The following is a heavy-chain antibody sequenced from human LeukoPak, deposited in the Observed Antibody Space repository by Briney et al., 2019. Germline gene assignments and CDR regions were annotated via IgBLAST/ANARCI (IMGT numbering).Heavy chain of an antibody. CDR3: ASGDYVWGSYRYWFDY. J-gene: IGHJ4*02. CDR2: IXGSGGST. D-gene: IGHD3-16*02. V-gene: IGHV3-23*01. Sequence: VXAIXGSGGSTYSADSVKGRFTISRDNSKNTLYLQMNSLRAEDTAVYYCASGDYVWGSYRYWFDYWGQGTLVTVSS.